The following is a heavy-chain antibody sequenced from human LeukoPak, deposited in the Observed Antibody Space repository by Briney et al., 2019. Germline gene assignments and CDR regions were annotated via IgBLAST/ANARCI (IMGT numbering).Heavy chain of an antibody. J-gene: IGHJ4*02. D-gene: IGHD2/OR15-2a*01. CDR2: IRSGGENT. V-gene: IGHV3-23*01. Sequence: PGGSLRLSCAASGFTFSTYSMSWVRQAPGKGLEWVSAIRSGGENTYYADSVRGRFTISRDNSWGTLSLQMNSLRAEDTAVYFCAILSWDGRGSFYWGQGTLVTVSS. CDR3: AILSWDGRGSFY. CDR1: GFTFSTYS.